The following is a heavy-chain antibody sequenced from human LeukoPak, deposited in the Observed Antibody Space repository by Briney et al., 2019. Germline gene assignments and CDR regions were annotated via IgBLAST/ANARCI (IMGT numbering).Heavy chain of an antibody. J-gene: IGHJ4*02. V-gene: IGHV4-39*07. CDR1: GGSISSDGYY. Sequence: PSETLSLTCTVSGGSISSDGYYWSWIRQPPGKGLEWIGEINHSGSTNYNPSLKSRVTISVDTSKNQFSLKLSSVTAADTAVYYCARDPWGFSFEYWGQGTLVTVSS. CDR2: INHSGST. D-gene: IGHD7-27*01. CDR3: ARDPWGFSFEY.